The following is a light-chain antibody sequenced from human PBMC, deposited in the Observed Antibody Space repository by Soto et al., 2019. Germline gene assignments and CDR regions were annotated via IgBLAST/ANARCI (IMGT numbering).Light chain of an antibody. V-gene: IGLV1-47*01. CDR1: SSNIGRNY. J-gene: IGLJ3*02. Sequence: QAVVTQPPSASGTPGQTVTISCSGSSSNIGRNYVYWYQQLPGTAPKLLIYRNTQRPSGVPDRFSGSKSGASASLAISGLRSEDEADYYCAAWDSLSAWVFGGGTKLTGL. CDR3: AAWDSLSAWV. CDR2: RNT.